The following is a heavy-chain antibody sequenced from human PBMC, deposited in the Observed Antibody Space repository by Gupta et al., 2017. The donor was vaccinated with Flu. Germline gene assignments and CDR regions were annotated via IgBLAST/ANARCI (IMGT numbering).Heavy chain of an antibody. CDR3: ARGHWDN. V-gene: IGHV3-48*03. D-gene: IGHD1-26*01. CDR2: MSSSAVT. CDR1: GFDFNSYE. Sequence: EVFLVESGGGLAQPGGSLRLSCAASGFDFNSYEMSWVRQAPGRGLEWVAFMSSSAVTYYTDPVRGRFTISRDNANKLLYLQMSSLRGEDTAIYYCARGHWDNWGQGTLVTVSS. J-gene: IGHJ4*02.